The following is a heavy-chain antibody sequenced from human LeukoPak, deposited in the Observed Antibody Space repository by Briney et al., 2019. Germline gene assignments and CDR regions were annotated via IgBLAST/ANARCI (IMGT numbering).Heavy chain of an antibody. D-gene: IGHD5-12*01. J-gene: IGHJ4*02. Sequence: PGGSLRLSCAASGFTFSTYAMGWVRQAPGKGLEWVSSISGSGDNTYYADSVKGRFIISRDNSKNTLYLRMNSLRAEDTAVYYCAKGRIDSAWLYFDYWGQGTLVTVSS. CDR2: ISGSGDNT. V-gene: IGHV3-23*01. CDR3: AKGRIDSAWLYFDY. CDR1: GFTFSTYA.